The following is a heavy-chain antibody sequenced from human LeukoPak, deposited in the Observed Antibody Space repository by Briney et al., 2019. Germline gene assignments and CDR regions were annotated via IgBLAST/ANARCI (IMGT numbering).Heavy chain of an antibody. CDR1: GFTFSSYH. CDR2: ISSGGST. CDR3: AKHYLRFSDY. V-gene: IGHV3-23*01. D-gene: IGHD3-10*01. Sequence: GGSLRLSCAASGFTFSSYHMTWVRQTPGKGLEWVSAISSGGSTYYADSVKGRSTISRDNSKNTLYLDMNSLRAEDTAQYFCAKHYLRFSDYWGQGTLVTVSS. J-gene: IGHJ4*02.